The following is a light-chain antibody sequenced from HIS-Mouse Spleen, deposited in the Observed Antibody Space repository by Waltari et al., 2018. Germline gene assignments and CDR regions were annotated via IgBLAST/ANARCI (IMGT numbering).Light chain of an antibody. CDR1: ALPKQY. J-gene: IGLJ2*01. Sequence: SYELTQPPSVSVSQGQTARITCSGDALPKQYAYWYQQKPGQAPVLVIYEDSKRPSGIPGRFSGSSSGTMATLTISGAQVEDEADYYCYSTDSSGNHRVFGGGTKLTVL. CDR3: YSTDSSGNHRV. V-gene: IGLV3-10*01. CDR2: EDS.